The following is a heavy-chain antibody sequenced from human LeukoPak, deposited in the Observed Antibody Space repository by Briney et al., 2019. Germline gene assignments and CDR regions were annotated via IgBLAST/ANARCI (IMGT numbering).Heavy chain of an antibody. CDR1: GFTFSSYS. J-gene: IGHJ6*02. D-gene: IGHD2-2*01. Sequence: PGGSLRLSCAASGFTFSSYSMNWVLQAPGKGLEWVSSISSSSSYIYYADSVKGRFTISRDNAKNSLYLQMNSLRAEDTAVYYCARDRVPLIVVVPAALTAYGMDVWGQGTTVTVSS. CDR3: ARDRVPLIVVVPAALTAYGMDV. CDR2: ISSSSSYI. V-gene: IGHV3-21*01.